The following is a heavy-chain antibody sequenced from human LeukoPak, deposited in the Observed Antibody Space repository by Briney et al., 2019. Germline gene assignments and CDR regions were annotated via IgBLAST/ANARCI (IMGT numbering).Heavy chain of an antibody. CDR3: AKEGGATILQFDY. CDR1: GFTFSSYA. CDR2: ISGSGGST. J-gene: IGHJ4*02. Sequence: GGSLRLPCAASGFTFSSYAMSWVHQAPGKGLEWVSAISGSGGSTYYADSVKGRFTISRDNSKNTLYLQMNSLRAEDTAVYYCAKEGGATILQFDYWGQGTLVTVSS. D-gene: IGHD1-26*01. V-gene: IGHV3-23*01.